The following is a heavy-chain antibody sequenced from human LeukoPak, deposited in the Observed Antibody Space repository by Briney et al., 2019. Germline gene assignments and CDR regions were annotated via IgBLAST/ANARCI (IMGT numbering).Heavy chain of an antibody. J-gene: IGHJ4*02. D-gene: IGHD3-10*01. CDR2: VHAGGGST. CDR3: AREGYYSGGSGNQKAFDY. V-gene: IGHV1-46*01. Sequence: ASVKVSCKTSGYTFTSHYINWMRQAHGQGLEPMSSVHAGGGSTTYGQTFQGRLTVTRDTSTSTVYMDLSSLRSEDTAVYFCAREGYYSGGSGNQKAFDYWGQGTLVTVSS. CDR1: GYTFTSHY.